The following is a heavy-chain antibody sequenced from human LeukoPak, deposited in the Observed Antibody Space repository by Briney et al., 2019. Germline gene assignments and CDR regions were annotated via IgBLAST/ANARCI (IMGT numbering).Heavy chain of an antibody. D-gene: IGHD3-22*01. Sequence: ASVKVSCKASGYTFTGYYMHWVRQPPGQGLEWMGWINPNSGGTNYAQKFQGRVTMTRDTSISTAYMELSRLRSDDTAVYYCARYYDSSGYPFDYWGQGTLVTVSS. CDR1: GYTFTGYY. CDR3: ARYYDSSGYPFDY. V-gene: IGHV1-2*02. CDR2: INPNSGGT. J-gene: IGHJ4*02.